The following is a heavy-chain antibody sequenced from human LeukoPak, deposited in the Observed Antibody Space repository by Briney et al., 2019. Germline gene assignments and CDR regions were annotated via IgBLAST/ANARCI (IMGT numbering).Heavy chain of an antibody. J-gene: IGHJ6*03. CDR2: TYISGST. D-gene: IGHD2-21*01. CDR1: GGSISSGSYY. CDR3: ARALVHYYYYYYMDV. V-gene: IGHV4-61*02. Sequence: SPSETLSLTCTVSGGSISSGSYYWSWIRQPAGKELEWIGRTYISGSTNYNPSLKSRVTISVDTSKNQFSLQLSSVTAADTAVYYCARALVHYYYYYYMDVWGKGTTVTISS.